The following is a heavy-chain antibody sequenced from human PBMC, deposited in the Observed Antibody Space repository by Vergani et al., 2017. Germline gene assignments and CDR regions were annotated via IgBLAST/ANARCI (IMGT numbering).Heavy chain of an antibody. J-gene: IGHJ4*02. V-gene: IGHV1-69*02. CDR3: ARGGGGRDGYN. D-gene: IGHD5-24*01. CDR1: GGTFSSYT. CDR2: IIPILRIA. Sequence: QVQLVQSGAEVKKPGSSVKVSCKASGGTFSSYTISWVRQAPGQGLEWMGRIIPILRIANYAQTFQGRVTITADKSTSTAYMELSSLRSEDTAVYYCARGGGGRDGYNWGQGTLVTVSS.